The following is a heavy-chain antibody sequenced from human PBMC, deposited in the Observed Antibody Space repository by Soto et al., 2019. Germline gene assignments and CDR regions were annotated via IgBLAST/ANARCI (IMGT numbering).Heavy chain of an antibody. J-gene: IGHJ4*02. CDR1: GFTFSNYA. CDR3: ARDSTPEVAGTMGDEY. D-gene: IGHD6-19*01. Sequence: GGSLRLSCAASGFTFSNYAMHWVRQAPGKGLEWVAVISYDGSNKYNADSVKGRFTISRDNSKNTLYVQMNSLRGDDTAIYYCARDSTPEVAGTMGDEYWGQGTLVTVSS. V-gene: IGHV3-30-3*01. CDR2: ISYDGSNK.